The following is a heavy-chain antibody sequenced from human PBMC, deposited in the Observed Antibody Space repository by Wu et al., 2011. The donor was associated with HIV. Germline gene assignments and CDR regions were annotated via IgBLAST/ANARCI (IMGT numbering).Heavy chain of an antibody. V-gene: IGHV1-69*15. CDR2: IIPXFGTS. CDR3: AFGGGETLNMYYFNF. CDR1: GGSFNDYA. J-gene: IGHJ4*02. D-gene: IGHD3-3*01. Sequence: QVQLVQSGPEVKKPGSSVKVSCRASGGSFNDYAISWVRQAPGQGLEWLGRIIPXFGTSNYAQILQDRVTFTADESTRTVSLELSSLKSDDTAVYYCAFGGGETLNMYYFNFWGQGTLVKVSS.